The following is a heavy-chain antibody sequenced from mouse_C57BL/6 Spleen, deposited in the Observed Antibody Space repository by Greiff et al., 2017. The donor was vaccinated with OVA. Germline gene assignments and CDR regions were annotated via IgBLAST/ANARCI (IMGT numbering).Heavy chain of an antibody. Sequence: QVQLQQSGPGLVQPSQSLSITCTVSGFSLTSYGVHWVRQSPGKGLEWLGVIWSGGSTDYNAAFISRLSISKDNSKSQVFFKMNSLQADDTAIYYCATRYYYGSSYYAMDYWGQGTSVTVSS. D-gene: IGHD1-1*01. J-gene: IGHJ4*01. CDR3: ATRYYYGSSYYAMDY. CDR2: IWSGGST. V-gene: IGHV2-2*01. CDR1: GFSLTSYG.